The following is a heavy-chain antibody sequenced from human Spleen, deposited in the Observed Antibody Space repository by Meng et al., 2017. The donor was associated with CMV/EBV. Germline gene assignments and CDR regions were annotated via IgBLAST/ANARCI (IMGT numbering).Heavy chain of an antibody. CDR2: ISSSGSSI. J-gene: IGHJ4*02. V-gene: IGHV3-11*04. CDR1: GFTFSDYY. CDR3: ARDSVPYFDY. Sequence: SLKISCAASGFTFSDYYMSWIRQAPGKGLEWVSYISSSGSSIYYADSVKGRFNISRDNAKNSLYLQMSSLRAEGTAVYYCARDSVPYFDYWGQGTLVTVSS.